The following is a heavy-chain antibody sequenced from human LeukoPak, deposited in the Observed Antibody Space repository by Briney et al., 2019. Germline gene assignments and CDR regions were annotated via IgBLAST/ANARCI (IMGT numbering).Heavy chain of an antibody. V-gene: IGHV3-23*01. D-gene: IGHD5-24*01. J-gene: IGHJ4*02. CDR3: ARGGGDGYNYAFDY. CDR1: GITLSNYG. CDR2: ISDSGGST. Sequence: GGSLRLSCAVSGITLSNYGMSWVRQAPGKGLEWVAGISDSGGSTNYADSVKGRFTISRDNPKNTLYLQMNSLRAEDTAVYYCARGGGDGYNYAFDYWGQGTLVTVSS.